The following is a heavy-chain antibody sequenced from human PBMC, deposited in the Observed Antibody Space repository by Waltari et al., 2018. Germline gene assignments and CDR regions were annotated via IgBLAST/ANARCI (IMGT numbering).Heavy chain of an antibody. CDR2: ISSSGSTI. D-gene: IGHD6-13*01. CDR1: GFTFSSYE. J-gene: IGHJ4*02. CDR3: ARERKAAPGDY. V-gene: IGHV3-48*03. Sequence: EVQLVESGGGLVQPGGSLRLSCAASGFTFSSYEKNWARQAPGKGLEWVSYISSSGSTIYYADSVKGRFTISRDNAKNSLYLQMNSLRAEDTAVYYCARERKAAPGDYWGQGTLVTVSS.